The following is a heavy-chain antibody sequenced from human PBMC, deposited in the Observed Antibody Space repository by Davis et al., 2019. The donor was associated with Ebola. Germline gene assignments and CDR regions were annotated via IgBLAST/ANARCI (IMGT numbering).Heavy chain of an antibody. D-gene: IGHD4-17*01. CDR3: AKDRLGYGDKPIDY. CDR2: ISGSGGST. Sequence: GESLKISCAASGFTFSSYAMSWVRQAPGKGLEWVSAISGSGGSTYYADSVKGRFTISRDNSKNTLYLQMNSLRAEDTAVYYCAKDRLGYGDKPIDYWGQGTLVTVSS. V-gene: IGHV3-23*01. CDR1: GFTFSSYA. J-gene: IGHJ4*02.